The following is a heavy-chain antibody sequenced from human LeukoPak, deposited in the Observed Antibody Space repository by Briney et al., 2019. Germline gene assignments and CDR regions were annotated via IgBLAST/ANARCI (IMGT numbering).Heavy chain of an antibody. Sequence: GGSLRLSCAASGFTFSSYSMNWVRQAPGKGLEWVSSISSSSSYIYYADSVKGRFTISRDNAKNSLYLQMNSLRAEDTAVYYCARALPSPLYSGSYADAYDIWGQGTMVTVSS. CDR1: GFTFSSYS. J-gene: IGHJ3*02. V-gene: IGHV3-21*01. CDR2: ISSSSSYI. CDR3: ARALPSPLYSGSYADAYDI. D-gene: IGHD1-26*01.